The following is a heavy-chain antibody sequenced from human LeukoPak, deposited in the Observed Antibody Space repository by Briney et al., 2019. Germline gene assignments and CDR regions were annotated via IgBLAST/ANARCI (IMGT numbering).Heavy chain of an antibody. V-gene: IGHV1-18*01. CDR2: ISAYNGNT. CDR3: ARDSDAYCGGDCYSGGDY. D-gene: IGHD2-21*02. Sequence: GASVKVSCKASGYTFTSYGISWVRQAPGQGLEWMGWISAYNGNTNYAQKLQGRVTMTTDTSTSTAYMELRSLRSDDTAVYYCARDSDAYCGGDCYSGGDYWGQGTLVTVSS. J-gene: IGHJ4*02. CDR1: GYTFTSYG.